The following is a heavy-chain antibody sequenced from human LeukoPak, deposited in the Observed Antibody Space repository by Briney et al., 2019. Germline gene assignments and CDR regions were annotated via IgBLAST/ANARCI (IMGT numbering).Heavy chain of an antibody. CDR1: GGSISSYY. CDR3: ARGLRYYDSSGYYLTPTRDDI. CDR2: IYYSGST. Sequence: SETLSPTCTVSGGSISSYYWSWIRQPPGKGLEWIGYIYYSGSTNYNPSLKSRVTISVDTSKNQFSLKLSSVTAADTAVYYCARGLRYYDSSGYYLTPTRDDIWGQGTMVTVSS. V-gene: IGHV4-59*12. J-gene: IGHJ3*02. D-gene: IGHD3-22*01.